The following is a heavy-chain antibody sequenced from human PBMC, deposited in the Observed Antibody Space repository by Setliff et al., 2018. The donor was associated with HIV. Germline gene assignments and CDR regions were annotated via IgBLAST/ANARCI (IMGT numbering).Heavy chain of an antibody. J-gene: IGHJ6*03. D-gene: IGHD2-2*01. CDR3: ARAAGVPAVHTPFSYYYYMDV. Sequence: ASVKVSCKASGYTFTSYAMHWVRQAPGQRLEWMGWINAGNGNTKYSQKFQGRVTITRDTSASTAYMELSSLRSEDTAVYYCARAAGVPAVHTPFSYYYYMDVWGKGTTVTVSS. V-gene: IGHV1-3*01. CDR2: INAGNGNT. CDR1: GYTFTSYA.